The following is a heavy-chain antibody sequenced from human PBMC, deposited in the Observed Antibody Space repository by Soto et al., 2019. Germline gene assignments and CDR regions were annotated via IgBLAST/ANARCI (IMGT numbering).Heavy chain of an antibody. CDR3: ARDASGYGPFDY. J-gene: IGHJ4*02. D-gene: IGHD5-12*01. V-gene: IGHV6-1*01. Sequence: PSQTLSLTCVISWDTVSSTRAAWTWIRQSPSRGLEWVGRTYYRYKWYNDYAVSVKGRIIINSDTYKNQFSLQLNSVTPDDTAVYYCARDASGYGPFDYWGQGTLVTVYS. CDR1: WDTVSSTRAA. CDR2: TYYRYKWYN.